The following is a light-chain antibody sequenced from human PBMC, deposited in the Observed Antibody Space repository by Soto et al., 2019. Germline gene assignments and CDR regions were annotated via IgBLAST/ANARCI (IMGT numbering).Light chain of an antibody. Sequence: DIQMTQSPSSLSASVGDRVTITCRASQSISSYLNWYQQKPGRAPRLLIYKASTLQTGVPSRFSGSGSGTEFTLTISSLQPDDFATYYCQQYESYRTFGQGTNVEIK. V-gene: IGKV1-5*03. CDR3: QQYESYRT. CDR1: QSISSY. J-gene: IGKJ1*01. CDR2: KAS.